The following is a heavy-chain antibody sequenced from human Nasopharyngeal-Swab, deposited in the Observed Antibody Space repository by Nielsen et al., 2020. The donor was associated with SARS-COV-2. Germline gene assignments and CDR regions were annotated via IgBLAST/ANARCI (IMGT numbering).Heavy chain of an antibody. V-gene: IGHV1-2*02. Sequence: WVRQAPGQGLEWMGWTNPSSGGTNYAQKFQGRVTMTRDTSITTAYMDLSRLRSDDTAVYYCARDPGSSWPHYFDFWGQGTLVTVSS. CDR3: ARDPGSSWPHYFDF. J-gene: IGHJ4*02. CDR2: TNPSSGGT. D-gene: IGHD6-13*01.